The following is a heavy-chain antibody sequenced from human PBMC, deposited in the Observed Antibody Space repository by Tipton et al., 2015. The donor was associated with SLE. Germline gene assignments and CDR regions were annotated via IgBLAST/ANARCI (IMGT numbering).Heavy chain of an antibody. V-gene: IGHV4-34*01. J-gene: IGHJ4*02. CDR1: GGSFSGYY. CDR2: INHSGST. D-gene: IGHD1-7*01. CDR3: ASVNYGGY. Sequence: TLSLTRAVYGGSFSGYYWSWIRQPPGKGLEWIGEINHSGSTSYNPSLKSRVTISVDTPKNQFSLKLSSVTAADTAVYYCASVNYGGYWGQGTLVPVSS.